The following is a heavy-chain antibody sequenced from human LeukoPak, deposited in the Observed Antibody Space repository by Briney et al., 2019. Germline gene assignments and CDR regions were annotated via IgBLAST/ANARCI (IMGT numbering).Heavy chain of an antibody. Sequence: ASAKVSCKASGYTFTTYYMNWVRQAPGQGLEWMGIINPSAGSTSYAQKFQGRVTMTRDTSISTAYMELSSLRSEDTAVYYCARGVPFSSSWYKQWGQGTLVTVSS. CDR2: INPSAGST. D-gene: IGHD6-13*01. J-gene: IGHJ4*02. CDR1: GYTFTTYY. CDR3: ARGVPFSSSWYKQ. V-gene: IGHV1-46*01.